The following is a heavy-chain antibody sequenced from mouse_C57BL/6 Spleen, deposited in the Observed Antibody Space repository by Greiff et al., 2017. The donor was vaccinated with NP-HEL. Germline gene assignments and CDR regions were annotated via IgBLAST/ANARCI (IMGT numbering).Heavy chain of an antibody. V-gene: IGHV5-17*01. CDR1: GFTFSDYG. CDR2: ISSGSSTI. Sequence: EVHLVESGGGLVKPGGSLKLSCAASGFTFSDYGMHWVRQAPEKGLEWVAYISSGSSTIYYADTVKGRFTISRDNAKNTLFLQMTSLRSEDTAMYYCARGYYGSSSYFDYWGQGTTLTVSS. CDR3: ARGYYGSSSYFDY. J-gene: IGHJ2*01. D-gene: IGHD1-1*01.